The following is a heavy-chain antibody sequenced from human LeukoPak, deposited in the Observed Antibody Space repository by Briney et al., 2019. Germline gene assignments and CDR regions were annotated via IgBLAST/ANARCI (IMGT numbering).Heavy chain of an antibody. V-gene: IGHV1-18*01. D-gene: IGHD4-17*01. CDR1: GYTFTSYG. CDR2: ISAYNGNT. CDR3: ARDRDYGDYNTQDLFVY. J-gene: IGHJ4*02. Sequence: ASVKVSCKASGYTFTSYGISWVRQAPGQGLEWMGWISAYNGNTNYAQRLQGRVNMTTDTSTSTAYMELRSLRSDDTAVYYCARDRDYGDYNTQDLFVYWGQGTLVTVSS.